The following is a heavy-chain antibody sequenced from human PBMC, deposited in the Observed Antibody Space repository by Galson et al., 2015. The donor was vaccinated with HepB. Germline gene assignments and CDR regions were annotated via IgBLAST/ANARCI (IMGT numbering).Heavy chain of an antibody. D-gene: IGHD3-10*01. CDR2: ISGDTAKI. V-gene: IGHV3-23*01. J-gene: IGHJ6*02. CDR3: ARRISLVRGIITKPDYYYGMDV. CDR1: GFTFSTYA. Sequence: SLRLSCAASGFTFSTYAMNWVRQAPGKGLEWVSVISGDTAKIFHADPVKGRFTISRDNSMNTVYLQMDSLRAEDTAVYYCARRISLVRGIITKPDYYYGMDVWGQGTTVTVAS.